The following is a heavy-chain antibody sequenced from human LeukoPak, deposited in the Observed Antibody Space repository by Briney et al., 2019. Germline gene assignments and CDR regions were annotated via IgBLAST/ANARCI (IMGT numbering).Heavy chain of an antibody. CDR3: ARVANNGYYFFDY. D-gene: IGHD3-22*01. CDR1: GGSISSYY. CDR2: IYYTGST. V-gene: IGHV4-59*08. Sequence: SETLSLTCTDSGGSISSYYWSWIRQPPGKGLEWIGYIYYTGSTNYNPSLKNRVTISVDTSKNQFSLRLSSVTAADTAVYYCARVANNGYYFFDYWGQGTLVTVSS. J-gene: IGHJ4*02.